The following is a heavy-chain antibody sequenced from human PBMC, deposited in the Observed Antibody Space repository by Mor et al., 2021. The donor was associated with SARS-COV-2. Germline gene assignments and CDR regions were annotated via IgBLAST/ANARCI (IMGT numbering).Heavy chain of an antibody. CDR3: ARGHYDFWSGYYTQGLWFDP. D-gene: IGHD3-3*01. CDR2: INHSGST. V-gene: IGHV4-34*01. J-gene: IGHJ5*02. Sequence: IGEINHSGSTNYNPSLKSRVTISVDTSKNQFSLKLSSVTAADTAVYYCARGHYDFWSGYYTQGLWFDPWGQGTLVTVS.